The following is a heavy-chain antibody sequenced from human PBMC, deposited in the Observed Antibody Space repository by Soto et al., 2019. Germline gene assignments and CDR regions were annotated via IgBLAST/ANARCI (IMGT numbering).Heavy chain of an antibody. J-gene: IGHJ4*02. V-gene: IGHV1-18*01. CDR3: ASPCGYGDTKTLDY. Sequence: GAAVKVSCKASGYTFTSYGISWVRQAHGQGLEWMGWISAYNGNTNYAQKLQGRVTMTTDTSTSTAYMELRSLRSDDTAVYYCASPCGYGDTKTLDYWGQGTLVTVSS. CDR1: GYTFTSYG. CDR2: ISAYNGNT. D-gene: IGHD4-17*01.